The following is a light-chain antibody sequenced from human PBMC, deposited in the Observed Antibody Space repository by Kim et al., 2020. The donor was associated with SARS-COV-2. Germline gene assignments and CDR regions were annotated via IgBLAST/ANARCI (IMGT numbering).Light chain of an antibody. J-gene: IGKJ4*01. V-gene: IGKV3-15*01. Sequence: VSPGERVTLSGRATQSVSSNLAWYQEKPGQAPRLLIYGASTRASGIPARFSGSGSGTEFTLTISSLQSEDLAIYYCQHYNDWPLTFGGGTKVDIK. CDR3: QHYNDWPLT. CDR2: GAS. CDR1: QSVSSN.